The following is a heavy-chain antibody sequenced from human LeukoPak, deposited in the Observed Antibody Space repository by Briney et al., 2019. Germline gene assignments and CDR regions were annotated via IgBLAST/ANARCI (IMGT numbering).Heavy chain of an antibody. Sequence: GGSLRLSCAASGFTFSSYWMSWVRQAPGKGLEWVANIKQDGSEKYYVDSVKGRFTISRDNAKNSLYLQMNSLRAEDTAVYYCARGSVGYYSIVYYYYMDVWGKGTTVTVSS. CDR3: ARGSVGYYSIVYYYYMDV. CDR2: IKQDGSEK. CDR1: GFTFSSYW. V-gene: IGHV3-7*01. J-gene: IGHJ6*03. D-gene: IGHD3-3*01.